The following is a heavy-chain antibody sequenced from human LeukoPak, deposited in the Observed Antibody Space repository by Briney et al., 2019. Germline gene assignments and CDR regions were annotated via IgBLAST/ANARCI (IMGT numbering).Heavy chain of an antibody. CDR2: IYYSGST. CDR3: ARHTCSSTSCYNDFDY. J-gene: IGHJ4*02. D-gene: IGHD2-2*02. CDR1: GGSISSRSYY. Sequence: SETLSLTCTVSGGSISSRSYYWGWIRQPPGKGLEWIGSIYYSGSTYYNPSLKSRVTISVDTSKNQFSLKLSSVTAADTAVYYCARHTCSSTSCYNDFDYWGQGTLVTVSS. V-gene: IGHV4-39*01.